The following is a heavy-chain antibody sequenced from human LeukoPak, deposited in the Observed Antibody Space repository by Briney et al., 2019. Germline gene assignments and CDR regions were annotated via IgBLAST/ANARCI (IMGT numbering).Heavy chain of an antibody. D-gene: IGHD3-9*01. CDR1: GFTFSTYS. CDR2: ISDDGSKK. J-gene: IGHJ4*02. CDR3: VRDLTGDYFDY. Sequence: QAGGSLRLSCAASGFTFSTYSMHWVRQAPGKGLEWAAVISDDGSKKYYADSVQGRFTVSRDNSKNTVHLQMNSLRAEDTAVYYCVRDLTGDYFDYWGQGTLVTVSS. V-gene: IGHV3-30-3*01.